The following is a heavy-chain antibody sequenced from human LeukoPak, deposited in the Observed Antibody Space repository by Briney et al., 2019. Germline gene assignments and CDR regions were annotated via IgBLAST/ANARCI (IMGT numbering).Heavy chain of an antibody. Sequence: KTGGSLRLSCAPSGLSFSSYTIHWVRQAPGKGLEWVSSISSTSGYIHYADSVKGRFTISRDNAKNSLYLQMNSLRAEDTAVYYCARVGQGWLVLNWFDPWGQGTLVTVSS. V-gene: IGHV3-21*01. CDR2: ISSTSGYI. D-gene: IGHD6-19*01. CDR3: ARVGQGWLVLNWFDP. CDR1: GLSFSSYT. J-gene: IGHJ5*02.